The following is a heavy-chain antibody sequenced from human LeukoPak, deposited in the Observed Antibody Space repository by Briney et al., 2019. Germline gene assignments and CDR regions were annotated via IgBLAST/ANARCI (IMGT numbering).Heavy chain of an antibody. CDR2: MYTSGST. CDR1: GGSISSGSYY. J-gene: IGHJ4*02. Sequence: SETLSLTCTVSGGSISSGSYYWSWIRQPAGQGLEYIGRMYTSGSTNYNPSLESRVTISVDTSKNQFSLKLSSVTAADTAVYYCARGLKGNDFWSGYSYYFDYWGQGTLVTVSS. CDR3: ARGLKGNDFWSGYSYYFDY. V-gene: IGHV4-61*02. D-gene: IGHD3-3*01.